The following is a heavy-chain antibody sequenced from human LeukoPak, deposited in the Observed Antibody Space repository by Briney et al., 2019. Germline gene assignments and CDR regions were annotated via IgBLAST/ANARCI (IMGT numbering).Heavy chain of an antibody. CDR3: ARARSSHLVVPAAKVGGHFDY. CDR2: INHSGST. V-gene: IGHV4-34*01. D-gene: IGHD2-2*01. J-gene: IGHJ4*02. CDR1: GGSFSGYY. Sequence: PSETLSLTCAVYGGSFSGYYWSWIRQPPGKGLEWIGEINHSGSTNYNPSLKSRVTISVDTSKNQFSLKLSSVTAADTAVYYCARARSSHLVVPAAKVGGHFDYWGQGTLVTVSS.